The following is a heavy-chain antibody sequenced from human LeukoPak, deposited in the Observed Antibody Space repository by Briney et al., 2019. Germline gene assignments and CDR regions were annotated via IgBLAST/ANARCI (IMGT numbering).Heavy chain of an antibody. CDR1: GFNFGSYS. V-gene: IGHV3-23*01. CDR3: ARVGITMIVVDAFDI. CDR2: MSADSATT. J-gene: IGHJ3*02. D-gene: IGHD3-22*01. Sequence: GGSLRLSCAASGFNFGSYSMTWVRQAPGKGLEWVSVMSADSATTFYADSVKGRFTISRGNAKNSLYLQMNSLRAEDTAVYYCARVGITMIVVDAFDIWGQGTMVTVSS.